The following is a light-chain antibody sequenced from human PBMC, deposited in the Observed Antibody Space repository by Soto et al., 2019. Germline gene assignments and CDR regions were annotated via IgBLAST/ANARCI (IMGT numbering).Light chain of an antibody. CDR2: KAS. CDR1: QTISSW. V-gene: IGKV1-5*03. Sequence: DIQMSQSPSTLCVSVGYRVTLTCRCSQTISSWLAWYQQQPGKAPKLLIYKASTLKSGVPSRFSGSGSGTDFTLTISSLQPEDFATYYCQQSYSTPITCGQGTRLEIK. J-gene: IGKJ5*01. CDR3: QQSYSTPIT.